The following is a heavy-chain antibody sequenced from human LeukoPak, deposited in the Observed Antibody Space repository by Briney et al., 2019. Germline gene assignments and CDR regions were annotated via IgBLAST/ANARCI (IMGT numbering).Heavy chain of an antibody. V-gene: IGHV1-2*02. Sequence: GASVKVSCKASGYTFTGYYMHWVRQAPGQGLEWMGWINPNSGGTNYAQKFQGRVTMTRDTSISTAYMGLSRLRSDDTAVYYCARVGYYYDSSGYYQFDYWGQGTLVTVSS. D-gene: IGHD3-22*01. J-gene: IGHJ4*02. CDR2: INPNSGGT. CDR1: GYTFTGYY. CDR3: ARVGYYYDSSGYYQFDY.